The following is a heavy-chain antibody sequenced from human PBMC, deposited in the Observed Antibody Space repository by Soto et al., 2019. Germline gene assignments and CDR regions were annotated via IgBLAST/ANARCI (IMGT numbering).Heavy chain of an antibody. CDR3: ARGFDGYCSGGSCYGYYFDY. Sequence: ASVKVSCKASGYTFTSYGISWVRQAPGQGLEWMGWISAYNGNTNYAQKLQGRVTMTTDTSTSTAYMELRSLRSDDTAVYYCARGFDGYCSGGSCYGYYFDYWGQGTLVTVSS. J-gene: IGHJ4*02. V-gene: IGHV1-18*01. CDR1: GYTFTSYG. D-gene: IGHD2-15*01. CDR2: ISAYNGNT.